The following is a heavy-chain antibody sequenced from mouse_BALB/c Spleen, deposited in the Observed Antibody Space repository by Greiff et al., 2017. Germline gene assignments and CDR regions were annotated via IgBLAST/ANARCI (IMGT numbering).Heavy chain of an antibody. CDR2: IYPYNGGT. CDR1: GYTFTDYN. J-gene: IGHJ3*01. CDR3: ASIYYGNGFAY. V-gene: IGHV1S29*02. Sequence: EVKLVESGPELVKPGASVKISCKASGYTFTDYNMHWVKQSHGKSLEWIGYIYPYNGGTGYNQKFKSKATLTVDNSSSTAYMELRSLTSEDSAVYYCASIYYGNGFAYWGQGTLVTVSA. D-gene: IGHD2-1*01.